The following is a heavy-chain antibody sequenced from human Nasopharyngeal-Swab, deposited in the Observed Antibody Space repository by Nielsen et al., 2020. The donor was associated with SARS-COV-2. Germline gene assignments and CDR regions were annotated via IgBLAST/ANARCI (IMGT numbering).Heavy chain of an antibody. CDR1: GGSISSSNW. CDR3: ARDVVGATTTDAFDI. Sequence: SETLSLTCAVSGGSISSSNWWSWVRQPPGKGLGWSGEIYHSGSTNYNPSLKSRVTISVDESKNQFSLKLSSVTAADTAVYFCARDVVGATTTDAFDIWGQGTMVTVSS. J-gene: IGHJ3*02. V-gene: IGHV4-4*02. CDR2: IYHSGST. D-gene: IGHD1-26*01.